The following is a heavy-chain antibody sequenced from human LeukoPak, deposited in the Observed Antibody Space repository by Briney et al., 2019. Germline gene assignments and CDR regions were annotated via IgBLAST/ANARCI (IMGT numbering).Heavy chain of an antibody. V-gene: IGHV3-20*04. CDR1: GFTFDDYG. J-gene: IGHJ4*02. Sequence: PGGSLRLSCAASGFTFDDYGVSWVRQAPGKGLEWVSGINWNGGSTGYADSVKGRFTISRDNAKNSLYLQMNSLRAEDTALYYCAREGLGGYYYDSSGYFDYWGQGTLVTVSS. CDR3: AREGLGGYYYDSSGYFDY. CDR2: INWNGGST. D-gene: IGHD3-22*01.